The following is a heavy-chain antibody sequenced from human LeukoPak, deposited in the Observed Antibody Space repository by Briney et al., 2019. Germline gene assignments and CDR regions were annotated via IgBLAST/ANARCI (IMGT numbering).Heavy chain of an antibody. J-gene: IGHJ6*03. D-gene: IGHD6-13*01. CDR3: ARDGAAAAPEIYNYYYLDV. Sequence: GRSLRLSCAASGFSFSSYDMHWVRQAPGKGLEWVAEMWYDGSNKYYADSVKGRFIISRDNSKNTLYLQINSLSAEDTAGYYCARDGAAAAPEIYNYYYLDVWGKGTTVTVSS. CDR2: MWYDGSNK. V-gene: IGHV3-33*01. CDR1: GFSFSSYD.